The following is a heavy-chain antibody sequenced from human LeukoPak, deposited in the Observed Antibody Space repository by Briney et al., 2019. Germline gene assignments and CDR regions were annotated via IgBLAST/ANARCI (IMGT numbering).Heavy chain of an antibody. CDR3: AKCSPTNRGALRWYFDF. J-gene: IGHJ2*01. V-gene: IGHV3-23*01. CDR2: ISGSGGST. D-gene: IGHD5-12*01. CDR1: GFTFSNYA. Sequence: GGSLRLSCAASGFTFSNYAMTWVRQAPGKGLEWVSVISGSGGSTYHADSVKGRFTISRDSSKNTVYLQMNSLRAEDTAVYYCAKCSPTNRGALRWYFDFWGRGTLVTVSS.